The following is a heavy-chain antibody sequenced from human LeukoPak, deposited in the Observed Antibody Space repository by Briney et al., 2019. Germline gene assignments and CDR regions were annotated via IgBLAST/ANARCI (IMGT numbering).Heavy chain of an antibody. CDR3: ARDPHYNVYYFHY. V-gene: IGHV3-33*01. CDR1: GLTFRSYG. Sequence: GRSLRLSCAASGLTFRSYGMHGVRQAPGKGLEWVGIIWYDGSGKYYADSVKGRFTISRDNSKNTVYLQMNSLRGEDTAVYYCARDPHYNVYYFHYWGQGTLVTVSS. D-gene: IGHD1-1*01. CDR2: IWYDGSGK. J-gene: IGHJ4*02.